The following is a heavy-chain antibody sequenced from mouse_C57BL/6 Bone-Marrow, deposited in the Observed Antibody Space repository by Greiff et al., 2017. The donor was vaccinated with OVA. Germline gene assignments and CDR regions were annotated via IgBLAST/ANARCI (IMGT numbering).Heavy chain of an antibody. J-gene: IGHJ2*01. CDR1: GYTFTSYT. V-gene: IGHV1-4*01. D-gene: IGHD5-5*01. CDR2: INPSSGYT. CDR3: AREGMGLPFDY. Sequence: LVESGAELARPGASVKMPCKASGYTFTSYTMHWVKQRPGQGLEWIGYINPSSGYTKYNQKVKDKATLTADKSPSTAYMQLSSLTSEDSAVYYCAREGMGLPFDYWGQGTTLTVSS.